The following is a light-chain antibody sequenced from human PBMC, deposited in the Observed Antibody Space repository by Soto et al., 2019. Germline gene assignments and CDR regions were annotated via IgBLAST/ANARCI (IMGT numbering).Light chain of an antibody. CDR3: SSYTSSSIDYV. V-gene: IGLV2-14*01. Sequence: QSALTQPASVSGSPGQSITISCTGTSSDVGGYNYVSWYQQHPGKAPQLMIYEVSNRPSGVSNRFSGSKSGNTASLTISGLQAEDEADYYCSSYTSSSIDYVFGTGTKLTFL. CDR2: EVS. CDR1: SSDVGGYNY. J-gene: IGLJ1*01.